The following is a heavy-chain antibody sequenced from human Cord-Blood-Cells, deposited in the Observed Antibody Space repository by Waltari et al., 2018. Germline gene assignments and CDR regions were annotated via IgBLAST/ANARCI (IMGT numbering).Heavy chain of an antibody. Sequence: QVQLVESGGGVVQPGRSLRLSCAASGFTFRSYAMHWVRQAPGKGLEWVAVISYDGSNKYYADSVKGRFTISRDNSKNTLYLQMNSLRAEDTAVYYCATDMTGELLPLDYWGQGTLVTVSS. CDR1: GFTFRSYA. CDR3: ATDMTGELLPLDY. CDR2: ISYDGSNK. D-gene: IGHD1-7*01. V-gene: IGHV3-30*04. J-gene: IGHJ4*02.